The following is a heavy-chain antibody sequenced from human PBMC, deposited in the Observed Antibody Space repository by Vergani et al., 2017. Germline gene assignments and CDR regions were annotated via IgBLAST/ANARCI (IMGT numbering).Heavy chain of an antibody. J-gene: IGHJ6*03. CDR1: GFTFSSYW. V-gene: IGHV3-7*01. CDR3: ARGRIVVVPADYYYYYMDV. Sequence: EVQLVESGGGLVQPGGSLRLSCAASGFTFSSYWMSWVRQAPGKGLEWVANIKQDGREKYYVDSVKGRFTISRDNAKNSLYLQINSLRAEDTAVYYCARGRIVVVPADYYYYYMDVWGKGTTVTVSS. D-gene: IGHD2-2*01. CDR2: IKQDGREK.